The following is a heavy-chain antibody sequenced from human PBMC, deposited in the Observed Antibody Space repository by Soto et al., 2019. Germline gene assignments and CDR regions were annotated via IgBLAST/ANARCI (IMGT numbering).Heavy chain of an antibody. J-gene: IGHJ5*02. CDR2: TYHSGST. CDR3: ARKYGSGSGSYRPSWFDP. D-gene: IGHD3-10*01. V-gene: IGHV4-4*02. Sequence: QVQLQESGPGLEKPSGTLSLTCAVSGGSSSSSNCWSWVRQPPGQGLQWIGETYHSGSTNYNPSLRRRDTISVDKSKTQLSLKLSPGTAAHTAVYYCARKYGSGSGSYRPSWFDPRGQGTLVTVSS. CDR1: GGSSSSSNC.